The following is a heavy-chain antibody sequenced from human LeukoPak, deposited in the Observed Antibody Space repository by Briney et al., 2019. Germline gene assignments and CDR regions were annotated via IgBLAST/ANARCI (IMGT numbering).Heavy chain of an antibody. D-gene: IGHD3-9*01. V-gene: IGHV4-34*01. J-gene: IGHJ4*02. CDR3: ARGPSTFDILTGYYYLAY. CDR1: GGSFSGYY. Sequence: PSETLSLTCAVYGGSFSGYYWSWIRQPPGKGLEWIGEINHSGSTNYNPSLKSRVTISVDTSKNQFSLKLSSVTAVDTAVYYCARGPSTFDILTGYYYLAYWGQGTLVTVSS. CDR2: INHSGST.